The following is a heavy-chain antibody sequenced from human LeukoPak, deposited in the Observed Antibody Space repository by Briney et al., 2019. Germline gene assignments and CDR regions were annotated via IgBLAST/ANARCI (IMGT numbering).Heavy chain of an antibody. CDR2: IKRTADGGTT. Sequence: PGGSLRLSCATSGISFSNAWMSWVRQAPGKGPEWVGRIKRTADGGTTDYAAPVIGRFTISRDDSKNTLYLLMNSLKTEDTAVYYCTTDVGSGWNGFNNWGQGTLVTVSS. V-gene: IGHV3-15*01. CDR3: TTDVGSGWNGFNN. D-gene: IGHD6-19*01. CDR1: GISFSNAW. J-gene: IGHJ4*02.